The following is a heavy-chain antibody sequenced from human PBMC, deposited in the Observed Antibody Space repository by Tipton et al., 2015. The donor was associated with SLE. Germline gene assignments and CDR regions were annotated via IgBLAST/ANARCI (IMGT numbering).Heavy chain of an antibody. J-gene: IGHJ4*02. CDR3: ARGAYSIPDY. CDR2: ISAYNGNT. D-gene: IGHD3-16*01. Sequence: SCAASGFTFSSYAMSWVRQAPGQGLEWMGWISAYNGNTNYAQKLQGRVTMTTDTSTSTAYMELRSLRSDDTAVYYCARGAYSIPDYWGQGTLVTVSS. V-gene: IGHV1-18*01. CDR1: GFTFSSYA.